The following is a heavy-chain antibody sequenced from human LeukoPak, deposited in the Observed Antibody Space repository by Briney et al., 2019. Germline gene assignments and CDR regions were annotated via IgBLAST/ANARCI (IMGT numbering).Heavy chain of an antibody. CDR2: VYYSGST. J-gene: IGHJ5*02. Sequence: SETLSLTCSVSGASIDRSTYYWGWIRQPPGKGLEWIGSVYYSGSTYYNSALKSRVTISVDTSKNQFSLKLYSVTAADTSVYFCARIAAPGLAWGQGTLVTVSS. CDR1: GASIDRSTYY. D-gene: IGHD6-25*01. CDR3: ARIAAPGLA. V-gene: IGHV4-39*01.